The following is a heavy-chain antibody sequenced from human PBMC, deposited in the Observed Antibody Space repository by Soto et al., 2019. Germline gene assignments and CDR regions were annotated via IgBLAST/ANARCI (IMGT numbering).Heavy chain of an antibody. J-gene: IGHJ4*02. CDR3: ARVLGGATPFFVY. V-gene: IGHV1-2*04. CDR2: INPKSGGT. D-gene: IGHD1-26*01. Sequence: ASVKVSCKASGYSFTDYHIHWVRQAPGQGLEWLGRINPKSGGTSTAQKFQGWVTMTRDTSTSTVYMELSSLRSEDTAVYYCARVLGGATPFFVYWGQGTLVTVSS. CDR1: GYSFTDYH.